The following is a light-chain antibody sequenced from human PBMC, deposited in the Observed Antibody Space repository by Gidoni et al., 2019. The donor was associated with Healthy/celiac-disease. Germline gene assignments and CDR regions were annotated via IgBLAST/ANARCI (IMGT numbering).Light chain of an antibody. Sequence: IVMTQSPLSLPVTPGEPASISCRSSQSLLHSNGYNYLDWYLQKPGQSPQLLIYLGSNRASGVPDRFSGSGSGTDFTLKICRVEAEDVGVYYCMQALQTPLTFGGGTKVEIK. J-gene: IGKJ4*01. CDR1: QSLLHSNGYNY. CDR3: MQALQTPLT. CDR2: LGS. V-gene: IGKV2-28*01.